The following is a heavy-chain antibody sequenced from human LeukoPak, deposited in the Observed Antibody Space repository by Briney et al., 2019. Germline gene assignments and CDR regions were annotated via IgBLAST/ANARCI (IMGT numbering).Heavy chain of an antibody. Sequence: GASVKVSCEASGYTFTSYAMHWVRQAPGQRLEWMGWINAGNGNTKYSQKFQGRVTITRDTSASTAYMELSSLRSEDTAVYYCARVKDILTGYYRYFDYWGQGTLVTVSS. D-gene: IGHD3-9*01. V-gene: IGHV1-3*01. CDR2: INAGNGNT. CDR1: GYTFTSYA. J-gene: IGHJ4*02. CDR3: ARVKDILTGYYRYFDY.